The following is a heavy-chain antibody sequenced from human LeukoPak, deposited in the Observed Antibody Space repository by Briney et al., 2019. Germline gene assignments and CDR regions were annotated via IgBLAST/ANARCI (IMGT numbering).Heavy chain of an antibody. D-gene: IGHD2-8*01. CDR2: IRYDGGNE. CDR1: GFTFSSYG. CDR3: ARERERCIDYYYYYYMDV. Sequence: GGSLRLSCAASGFTFSSYGMHWVRQAPGKGLEWVAVIRYDGGNENYADSVKGRFSISRDNSKNTLYLQMNSLRAEDTAMYYCARERERCIDYYYYYYMDVWGKGTTVTVSS. V-gene: IGHV3-33*01. J-gene: IGHJ6*03.